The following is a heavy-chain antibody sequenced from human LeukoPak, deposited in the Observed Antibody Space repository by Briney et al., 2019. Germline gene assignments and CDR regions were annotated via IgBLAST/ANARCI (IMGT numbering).Heavy chain of an antibody. Sequence: SEILSLTCTVSGGSISSYYWSWIRQPPGKGLEWIGYIYYSGSTNYNPSLKSRVTISEDTSKNQFSLKLSSVTAADTAVYYCATDMSGRIDYWGQGTLVTVSS. CDR1: GGSISSYY. CDR2: IYYSGST. D-gene: IGHD2-8*02. J-gene: IGHJ4*02. CDR3: ATDMSGRIDY. V-gene: IGHV4-59*01.